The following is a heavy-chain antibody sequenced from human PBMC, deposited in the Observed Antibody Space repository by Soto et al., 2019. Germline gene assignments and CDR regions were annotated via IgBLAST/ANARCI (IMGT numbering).Heavy chain of an antibody. Sequence: GASVKVSCKASGYTFTSYGISWVRQAPGQGLEWMGWISAYNGNKNYAQKLQGRVTMTTDTSTSTSYMELRSLRSDATALYYCARDVTPQLWTTYYYSYYGMDFWGRRTTSAVSS. CDR2: ISAYNGNK. V-gene: IGHV1-18*04. CDR1: GYTFTSYG. J-gene: IGHJ6*02. D-gene: IGHD5-18*01. CDR3: ARDVTPQLWTTYYYSYYGMDF.